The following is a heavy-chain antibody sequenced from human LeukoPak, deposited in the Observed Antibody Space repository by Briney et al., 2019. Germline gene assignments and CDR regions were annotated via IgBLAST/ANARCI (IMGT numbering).Heavy chain of an antibody. D-gene: IGHD4-23*01. CDR1: GFSFSSYG. J-gene: IGHJ6*03. V-gene: IGHV3-33*06. CDR2: IWYDGNNK. CDR3: AKGNGGYYYYMDV. Sequence: GGSLTLSCAASGFSFSSYGMHWLRQAPGKGLECVAVIWYDGNNKYYADSVKGRFTISRDNSKNTLFLQMNSLRAEDTAAYYCAKGNGGYYYYMDVWGKGTTVTVSS.